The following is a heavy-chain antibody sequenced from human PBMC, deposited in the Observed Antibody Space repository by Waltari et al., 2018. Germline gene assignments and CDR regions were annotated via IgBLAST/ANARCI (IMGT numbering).Heavy chain of an antibody. J-gene: IGHJ6*03. CDR3: ARDQGLYEDYYYYYMDV. CDR1: GGTFSSYA. CDR2: IIPILGIA. V-gene: IGHV1-69*04. Sequence: QVQLVQSGAEVKKPGSSVKVSCKASGGTFSSYAISWVRQAPGQGLEWMGGIIPILGIANYAQKFQGRVTITADESTSTAYMELSSLRSEDTAVYYCARDQGLYEDYYYYYMDVWGKGTTVTVSS. D-gene: IGHD5-12*01.